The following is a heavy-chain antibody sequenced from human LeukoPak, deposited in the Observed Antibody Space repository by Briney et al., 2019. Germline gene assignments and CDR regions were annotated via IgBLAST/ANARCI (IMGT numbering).Heavy chain of an antibody. Sequence: GGSLRLSCAASGFTFGNYGMHWVRQAPGKGLEWVAVIWYDGSQKYYADSVKGRFTISRDNSKNTLYLKMNSLRAEDTAVYYCARPYCSSSNCPGWFDPWGQGTLVTVSP. D-gene: IGHD2-2*01. J-gene: IGHJ5*02. CDR3: ARPYCSSSNCPGWFDP. CDR1: GFTFGNYG. CDR2: IWYDGSQK. V-gene: IGHV3-33*01.